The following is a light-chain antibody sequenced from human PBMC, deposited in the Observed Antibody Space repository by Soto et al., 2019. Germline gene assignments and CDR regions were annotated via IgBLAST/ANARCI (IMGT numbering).Light chain of an antibody. J-gene: IGLJ3*02. CDR1: SGHSSYA. CDR3: QTWGNPIKV. Sequence: QLVLTQSPSASASLGASVKLTCTLSSGHSSYAITWHQQQPEKGPRYLMKLNSDGSHSMGDGIPDRFSGSSSGAERYLTMSSLQSDDEAAYYCQTWGNPIKVFGGGTNLTVL. V-gene: IGLV4-69*01. CDR2: LNSDGSH.